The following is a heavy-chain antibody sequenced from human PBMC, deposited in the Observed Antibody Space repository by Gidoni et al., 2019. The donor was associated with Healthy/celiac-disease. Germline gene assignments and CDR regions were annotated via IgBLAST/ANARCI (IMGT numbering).Heavy chain of an antibody. Sequence: QVQLQQWGAGLSTPSETLSLPCAVYGGSFSGYYWSWIRQPPGKGLEWIGEINHSGSTNYNPSLKSRVTISVDTSKNQFSLKLSSVTAADTAVYYCARDSDDSSGWTNYYYGMDVWGQGTTVTVSS. D-gene: IGHD6-19*01. CDR3: ARDSDDSSGWTNYYYGMDV. J-gene: IGHJ6*02. CDR1: GGSFSGYY. CDR2: INHSGST. V-gene: IGHV4-34*01.